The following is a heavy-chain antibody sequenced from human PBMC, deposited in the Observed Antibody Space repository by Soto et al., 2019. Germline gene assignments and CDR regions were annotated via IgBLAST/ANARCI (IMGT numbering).Heavy chain of an antibody. CDR1: GYNFTSNW. CDR2: IYPGDSDT. CDR3: AKHQSRGWYLDY. V-gene: IGHV5-51*01. J-gene: IGHJ4*02. D-gene: IGHD6-19*01. Sequence: PGESLKISCKGSGYNFTSNWIGWVRHMPDKGLEWMGIIYPGDSDTRYSPSFQGQVTLSADKSISTAYLQWSSLKASDTAMYYCAKHQSRGWYLDYWGQGTLVTVSS.